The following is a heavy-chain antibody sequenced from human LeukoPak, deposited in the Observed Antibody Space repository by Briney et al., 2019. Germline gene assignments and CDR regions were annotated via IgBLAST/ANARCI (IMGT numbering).Heavy chain of an antibody. CDR3: ARGQPTYYYGSGSYYNPAGPSYYFDY. Sequence: SETLSLTCTVSGGSISSSSYYWGWIRQPPGKGLEWIGSIYYSGSTYYNPSLKSRVTISVDTSKNQFSLKLSSVTAADTAVYYCARGQPTYYYGSGSYYNPAGPSYYFDYWGQGTLVTVFS. CDR2: IYYSGST. J-gene: IGHJ4*02. CDR1: GGSISSSSYY. D-gene: IGHD3-10*01. V-gene: IGHV4-39*01.